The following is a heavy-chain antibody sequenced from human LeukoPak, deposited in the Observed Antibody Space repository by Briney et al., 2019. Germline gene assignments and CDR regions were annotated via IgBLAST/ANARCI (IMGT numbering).Heavy chain of an antibody. CDR1: GFTFSSYS. CDR3: ARGWGYSGYDFDFRMYYFDY. CDR2: ISSSSSTI. J-gene: IGHJ4*02. D-gene: IGHD5-12*01. Sequence: GGSLRLSCIASGFTFSSYSMNWVRQAPGKGLEWVSYISSSSSTIYYADSVKGRFTISRDNAKNSLYLQMNSLRAEDTAVYYCARGWGYSGYDFDFRMYYFDYWGQGTLVTVSS. V-gene: IGHV3-48*01.